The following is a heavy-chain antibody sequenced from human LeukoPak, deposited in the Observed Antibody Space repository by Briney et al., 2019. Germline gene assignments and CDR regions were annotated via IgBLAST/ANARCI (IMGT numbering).Heavy chain of an antibody. D-gene: IGHD1-26*01. CDR2: IHHSGST. CDR1: GGSFSGYY. Sequence: SETLSLTCAVYGGSFSGYYWSWIRQPPGKGLEWIGEIHHSGSTNYNPSLKSRVTISVDTSKNQFSLKLSSVTAADTAVYYCARGSGRSLDYWGQGTLVTVSS. V-gene: IGHV4-34*01. J-gene: IGHJ4*02. CDR3: ARGSGRSLDY.